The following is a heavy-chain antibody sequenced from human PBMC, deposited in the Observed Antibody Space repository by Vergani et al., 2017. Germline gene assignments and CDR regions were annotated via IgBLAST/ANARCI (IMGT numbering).Heavy chain of an antibody. J-gene: IGHJ4*02. CDR1: GFTLSTFW. D-gene: IGHD3-9*01. CDR2: LTSDGIFT. Sequence: EVQLVESGGGLVQPGGSLRLSCAVSGFTLSTFWMNWVRQVPGEGLVWVARLTSDGIFTYNADFVKGRFTISVDTSNNHFSLRLNSLTAADTAVYYCARRSGIVYDIFSGTQYFFDFWGQGTLVTVSS. CDR3: ARRSGIVYDIFSGTQYFFDF. V-gene: IGHV3-74*01.